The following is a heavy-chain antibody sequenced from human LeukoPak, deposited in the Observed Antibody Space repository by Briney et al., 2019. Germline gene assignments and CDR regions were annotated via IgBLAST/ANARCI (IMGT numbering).Heavy chain of an antibody. J-gene: IGHJ6*02. CDR3: VRDYYGSGTYQGNYYYGMDV. V-gene: IGHV3-23*01. Sequence: PGGSLRLSCAASGLTFRQYAMSWVRQAPGKGLEWVSGISGSGDDTYYTDSVKGRFTISRDNSNNTMYLQMNNLRSEDTAVYFCVRDYYGSGTYQGNYYYGMDVWGHGTTVTVSS. CDR2: ISGSGDDT. CDR1: GLTFRQYA. D-gene: IGHD3-10*01.